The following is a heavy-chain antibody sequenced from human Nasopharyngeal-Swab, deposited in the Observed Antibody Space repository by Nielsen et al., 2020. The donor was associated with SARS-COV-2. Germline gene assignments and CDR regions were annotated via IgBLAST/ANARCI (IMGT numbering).Heavy chain of an antibody. CDR2: ISSSSSYT. CDR3: ARPLRPRGYYFDY. J-gene: IGHJ4*02. V-gene: IGHV3-11*06. Sequence: GESLKISCAASGFTFSDYYMSWIRQAPGKGLEWVSYISSSSSYTNYADSVKGRFTISRDNAKNSLYLQMNSLRAEDTAVYYCARPLRPRGYYFDYWGQGTLVTVSS. D-gene: IGHD5/OR15-5a*01. CDR1: GFTFSDYY.